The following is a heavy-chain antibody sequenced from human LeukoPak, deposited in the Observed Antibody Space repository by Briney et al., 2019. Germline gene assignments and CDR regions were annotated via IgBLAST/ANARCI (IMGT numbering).Heavy chain of an antibody. CDR2: IYYGGTT. CDR1: GGSISSSSHY. Sequence: SETLSLTCTVSGGSISSSSHYWGWIRHPPGKGLEWIGSIYYGGTTYYTPSLKSRVTISVDTSKNHFSLRLSSVTAADTAVYYSARLYCSAGSCFLDYWGQGTLVTVSS. D-gene: IGHD2-15*01. J-gene: IGHJ4*02. V-gene: IGHV4-39*02. CDR3: ARLYCSAGSCFLDY.